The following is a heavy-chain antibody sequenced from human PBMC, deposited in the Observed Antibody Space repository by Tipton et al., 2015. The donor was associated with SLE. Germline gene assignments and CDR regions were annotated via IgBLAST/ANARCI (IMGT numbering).Heavy chain of an antibody. CDR2: INPSGGST. CDR1: GYTSTTYY. V-gene: IGHV1-46*01. Sequence: QSGAEVKKPGASVKVSCKASGYTSTTYYMHWVRQAPGQGLEWMGIINPSGGSTSYVQKFQGRVTMTRGTSTSTVYMELRSLRSDDTAVYYCARERQLGLWGQGTLVTVSS. D-gene: IGHD6-13*01. CDR3: ARERQLGL. J-gene: IGHJ5*02.